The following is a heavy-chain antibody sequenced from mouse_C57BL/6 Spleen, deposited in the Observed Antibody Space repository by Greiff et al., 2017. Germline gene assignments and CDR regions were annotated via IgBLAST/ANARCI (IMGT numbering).Heavy chain of an antibody. CDR3: ARSGYDGEFAY. V-gene: IGHV5-15*01. J-gene: IGHJ3*01. Sequence: EVKLQESGGGLVQPGGSLKLSCAASGFTFSDYGMAWVRQAPRKGPEWVAFISNLAYSIYYADTVTGRFTISRENAKNTLYLEMSSLRSEDTAMYYCARSGYDGEFAYWGQGTLVTVSA. CDR2: ISNLAYSI. CDR1: GFTFSDYG. D-gene: IGHD2-2*01.